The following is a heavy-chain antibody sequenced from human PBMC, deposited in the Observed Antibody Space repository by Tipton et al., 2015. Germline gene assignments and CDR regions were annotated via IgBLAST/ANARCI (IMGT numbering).Heavy chain of an antibody. Sequence: TLSLTCTVSGGSISSSSYYWGWIRQPPGKGLEWIGSFFHSGNTFHSPSLRSRVIISVDTSKNQFSLTVTSVTAADTAVYYCARSRYTVTPDSWGQGTLVTVSS. D-gene: IGHD4-17*01. CDR2: FFHSGNT. CDR3: ARSRYTVTPDS. CDR1: GGSISSSSYY. J-gene: IGHJ4*02. V-gene: IGHV4-39*07.